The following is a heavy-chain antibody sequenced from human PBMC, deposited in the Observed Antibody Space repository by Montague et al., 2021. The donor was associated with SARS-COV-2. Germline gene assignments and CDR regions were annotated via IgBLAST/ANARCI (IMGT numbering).Heavy chain of an antibody. CDR3: ARGVTMIVVVMRYNWFDH. D-gene: IGHD3-22*01. J-gene: IGHJ5*02. Sequence: SETLSLTCTVSGGSISSSSYYWGWIRQPPGKGLEWIGSIYYSGSTYYNPSLKSRVTISVDTSKNQFSLKLSSVTAADTAVYYCARGVTMIVVVMRYNWFDHWGQGTLVTVSS. CDR1: GGSISSSSYY. V-gene: IGHV4-39*01. CDR2: IYYSGST.